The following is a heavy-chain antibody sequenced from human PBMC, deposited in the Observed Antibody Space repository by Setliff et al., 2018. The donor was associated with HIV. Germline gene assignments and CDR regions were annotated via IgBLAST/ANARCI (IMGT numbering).Heavy chain of an antibody. Sequence: ASVKVSCKVSGYTLTEVSMHWVRQAPGKGLEWMGYFDPEDGETVHAQKFQGRVTMTEDTSTDTAYMELSGLKTEDTAVYYCTTDPLQGVVVVAATLGWFDPWGQGTLVTVSS. CDR2: FDPEDGET. J-gene: IGHJ5*02. CDR1: GYTLTEVS. V-gene: IGHV1-24*01. D-gene: IGHD2-15*01. CDR3: TTDPLQGVVVVAATLGWFDP.